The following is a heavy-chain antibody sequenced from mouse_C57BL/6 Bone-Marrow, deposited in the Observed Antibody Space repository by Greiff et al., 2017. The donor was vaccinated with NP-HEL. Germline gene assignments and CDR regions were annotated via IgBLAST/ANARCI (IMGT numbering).Heavy chain of an antibody. Sequence: EVMLVESGGGLVKPGGSLKLSCAASGFTFSSYAMSWVRQTPEKRLEWVATISDGGSYTYYPDNVKGRFTISRDNAKNNLYLQMSHLKSEDTAMYYCARGNIYDGYYAMDYWGQGTSVTVSS. CDR3: ARGNIYDGYYAMDY. CDR2: ISDGGSYT. J-gene: IGHJ4*01. V-gene: IGHV5-4*03. D-gene: IGHD2-3*01. CDR1: GFTFSSYA.